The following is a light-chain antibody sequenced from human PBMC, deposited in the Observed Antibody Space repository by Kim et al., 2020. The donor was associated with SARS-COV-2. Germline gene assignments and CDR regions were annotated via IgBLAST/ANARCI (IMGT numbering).Light chain of an antibody. Sequence: GQSITISCTGTSSDVGGYDQVSWFQQPPGKAPKLLIYDVTQRPSGVPNRFSASKSGNTASLTISGLQTEDEADYYCCSYAGSFIFVFGGGTQLTVL. V-gene: IGLV2-11*03. CDR3: CSYAGSFIFV. CDR1: SSDVGGYDQ. CDR2: DVT. J-gene: IGLJ3*02.